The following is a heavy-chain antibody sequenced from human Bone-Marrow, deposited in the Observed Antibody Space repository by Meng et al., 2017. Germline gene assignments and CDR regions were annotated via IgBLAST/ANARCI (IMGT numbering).Heavy chain of an antibody. CDR2: IYPGDSDT. CDR1: GYSFTNYW. Sequence: GGSLRLSCKGSGYSFTNYWIGWVRQMPGEGLEWMGIIYPGDSDTRYRPSFQGQVTISADKSISTAYLQWSSLKASDTAIYFCARSRSSGWYRYAFDIWGQGTLVT. J-gene: IGHJ3*02. CDR3: ARSRSSGWYRYAFDI. V-gene: IGHV5-51*01. D-gene: IGHD6-19*01.